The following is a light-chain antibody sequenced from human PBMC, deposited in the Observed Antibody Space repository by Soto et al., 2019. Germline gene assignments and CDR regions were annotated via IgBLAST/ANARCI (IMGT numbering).Light chain of an antibody. V-gene: IGKV3-15*01. CDR3: QQYSKWPPT. J-gene: IGKJ4*01. Sequence: EIVMTQSPATLSVSPGERATVSCRASESVNNNLAWYQHKPGQAPRLLIYFASTRATGIPARFSGSGSATEFSLTISSLQPEDFAVYYCQQYSKWPPTFGGGTKVET. CDR1: ESVNNN. CDR2: FAS.